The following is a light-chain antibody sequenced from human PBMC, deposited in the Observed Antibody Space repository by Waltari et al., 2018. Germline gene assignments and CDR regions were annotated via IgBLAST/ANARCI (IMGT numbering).Light chain of an antibody. CDR1: SSDVGSYNL. Sequence: QSALTQPASVSGSPGQSITISCTGSSSDVGSYNLVSWYQQHPGTDPKLMIYEGSKRPSGVSNRFSGSKSDNTASLTISGLQAEDEAHYYCCSYAGSSAPRVFGGGTKLTVL. V-gene: IGLV2-23*01. CDR3: CSYAGSSAPRV. CDR2: EGS. J-gene: IGLJ3*02.